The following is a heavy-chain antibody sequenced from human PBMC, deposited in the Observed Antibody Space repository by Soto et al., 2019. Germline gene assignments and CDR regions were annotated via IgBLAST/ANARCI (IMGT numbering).Heavy chain of an antibody. CDR3: ATGGIAVAGRTPFDY. CDR2: FDPEDGET. CDR1: GYTLTELS. V-gene: IGHV1-24*01. J-gene: IGHJ4*02. Sequence: ASVKVSCKVSGYTLTELSMHWVRQAPGKGLEWMGGFDPEDGETIYAQKFQGRVTMTEDTSTDTAYMELSSLRSEDTAVYYCATGGIAVAGRTPFDYWGQGNLVTGSS. D-gene: IGHD6-19*01.